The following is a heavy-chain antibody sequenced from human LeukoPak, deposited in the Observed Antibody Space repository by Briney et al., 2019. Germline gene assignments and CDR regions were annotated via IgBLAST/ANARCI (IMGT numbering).Heavy chain of an antibody. CDR1: GFTFSSYA. CDR2: ITGSGDST. J-gene: IGHJ4*02. CDR3: AKDLKVRPPWVRGVKKDY. D-gene: IGHD3-10*01. V-gene: IGHV3-23*01. Sequence: GGSLRLSCAASGFTFSSYAMSWVRQAPGKGLEWVSGITGSGDSTYYADSVKGRFTISRDNSKNTLYLHLNSLRAEDTAVYYCAKDLKVRPPWVRGVKKDYWGQGTLVTVSS.